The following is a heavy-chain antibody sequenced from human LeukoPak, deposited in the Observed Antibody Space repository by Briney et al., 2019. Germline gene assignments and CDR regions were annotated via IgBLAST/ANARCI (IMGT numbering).Heavy chain of an antibody. V-gene: IGHV3-66*01. CDR2: IYSGGNT. CDR1: GFTVSVNY. D-gene: IGHD4-17*01. Sequence: QPGGSVRLSCAAFGFTVSVNYMSWVRQAPGKGLECVSVIYSGGNTYYADSVKGRFTISRDNSKNTLYLQMNSLRAEDTAVYYCVKDHLATMTTYLDYWGQGTLVTVSS. J-gene: IGHJ4*02. CDR3: VKDHLATMTTYLDY.